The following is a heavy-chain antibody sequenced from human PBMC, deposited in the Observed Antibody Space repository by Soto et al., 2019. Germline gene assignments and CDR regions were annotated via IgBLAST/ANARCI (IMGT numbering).Heavy chain of an antibody. Sequence: PSETLSLTCAVYGGSFSGYYWSWIRQPPGKGLEWIGEINHSGSTNYNPSLKSRVTISVDTSKNQFSLKLSSVTAADTAVYYCAGRYFDWLLISRWFDPWGQGTLVTVSS. J-gene: IGHJ5*02. V-gene: IGHV4-34*01. CDR1: GGSFSGYY. D-gene: IGHD3-9*01. CDR3: AGRYFDWLLISRWFDP. CDR2: INHSGST.